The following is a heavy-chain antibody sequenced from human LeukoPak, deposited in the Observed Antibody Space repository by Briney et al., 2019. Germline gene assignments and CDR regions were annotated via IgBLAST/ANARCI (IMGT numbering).Heavy chain of an antibody. Sequence: SETLSLTCAVYGGSFSGYYWSWIRQPPGKGLEWIGEINHSGGTNYNPSLKSRVTISVDTSKNQFSLKLSSVTAADTAVYYCARDAYYYDSSGHLMGDAFDIWGQGTMVTVSS. CDR2: INHSGGT. J-gene: IGHJ3*02. CDR3: ARDAYYYDSSGHLMGDAFDI. V-gene: IGHV4-34*01. D-gene: IGHD3-22*01. CDR1: GGSFSGYY.